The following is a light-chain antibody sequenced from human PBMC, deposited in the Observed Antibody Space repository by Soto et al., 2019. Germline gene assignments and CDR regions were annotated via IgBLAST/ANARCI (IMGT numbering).Light chain of an antibody. CDR1: SSDVGGYDY. CDR2: DVS. J-gene: IGLJ1*01. Sequence: QSALTQPASVSGSPGQSITISCTGTSSDVGGYDYVSWYQQHPGKAPNVIIFDVSKRPSGVPDRFSGSKSGNTASLTISGLQAEDEADYYCCSYAGGPYVFGTGTKVTVL. CDR3: CSYAGGPYV. V-gene: IGLV2-11*01.